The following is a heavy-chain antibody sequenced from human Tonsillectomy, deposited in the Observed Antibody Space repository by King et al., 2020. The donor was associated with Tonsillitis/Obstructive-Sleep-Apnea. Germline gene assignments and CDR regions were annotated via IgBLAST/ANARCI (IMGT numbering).Heavy chain of an antibody. CDR2: INPTTGPP. CDR3: ARVKDIVAKAPPYSYYYYFDV. CDR1: GSPFTRSA. J-gene: IGHJ6*03. Sequence: PLVPSGSAFPPPGASVPVSCQASGSPFTRSALPWVRQAPGPGLAWLGWINPTTGPPTYAPGFTGRFVFSLSTSVSPAYLQISSLPAEDPAVYYCARVKDIVAKAPPYSYYYYFDVWGKGTTVTGS. D-gene: IGHD5-12*01. V-gene: IGHV7-4-1*02.